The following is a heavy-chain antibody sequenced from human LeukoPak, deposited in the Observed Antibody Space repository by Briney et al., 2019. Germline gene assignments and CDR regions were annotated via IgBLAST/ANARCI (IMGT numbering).Heavy chain of an antibody. CDR1: SGSISSSNW. D-gene: IGHD1-26*01. J-gene: IGHJ6*02. CDR2: IYHSGST. Sequence: PSETLSLTCAVSSGSISSSNWWSWVRQPPGKGLEWIGEIYHSGSTNYNPSLKSRVTISVDKSKNQFSLKLSSVTAADTAVYYCARVALIVGATGANYYYYGMDVWGQGTTVTVSS. CDR3: ARVALIVGATGANYYYYGMDV. V-gene: IGHV4-4*02.